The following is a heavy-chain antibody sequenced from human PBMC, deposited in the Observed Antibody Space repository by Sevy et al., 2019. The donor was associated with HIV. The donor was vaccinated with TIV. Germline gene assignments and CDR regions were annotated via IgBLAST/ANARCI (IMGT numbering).Heavy chain of an antibody. CDR2: ISSNGGST. CDR3: AIAVGITIFGIDAFDI. V-gene: IGHV3-64*01. J-gene: IGHJ3*02. D-gene: IGHD3-3*01. CDR1: GFTFSSYA. Sequence: GGSLRLSCAASGFTFSSYAMHWVRQAPGKGLEYVSAISSNGGSTYYANSVKGRISLSRDNSKNTLYLQMGSLRAEDMAVYYCAIAVGITIFGIDAFDIWGQGTMVTVSS.